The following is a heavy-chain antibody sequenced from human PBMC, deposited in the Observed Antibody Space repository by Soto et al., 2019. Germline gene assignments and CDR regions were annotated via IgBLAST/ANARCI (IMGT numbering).Heavy chain of an antibody. CDR2: ISYDGSKK. V-gene: IGHV3-30-3*01. Sequence: QVQLVESGGGVVQPGRSLRLSCAASGVTFSSYAMHWVRQAPGKGLEWVAVISYDGSKKYYADSVKGRFTISRDKSKNTLYLQMNSLRAEDTAVYYCARDPCDSSGGYYFGSWGQGTLVTVSS. D-gene: IGHD6-19*01. CDR3: ARDPCDSSGGYYFGS. J-gene: IGHJ4*02. CDR1: GVTFSSYA.